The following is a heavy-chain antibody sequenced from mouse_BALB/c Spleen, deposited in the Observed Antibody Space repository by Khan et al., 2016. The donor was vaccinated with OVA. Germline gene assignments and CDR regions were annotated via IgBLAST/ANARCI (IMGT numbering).Heavy chain of an antibody. D-gene: IGHD1-3*01. J-gene: IGHJ3*01. V-gene: IGHV1S137*01. CDR1: GYTFTDYA. CDR2: ISTYYGDD. CDR3: ARAHSGFAY. Sequence: QVQLQQSGAELVRPGVSVKISCKGSGYTFTDYAMHWVKQSYAKSLEWIGVISTYYGDDNYTQKLKGKATMTVDKYSSTAYMELARLTSEDSAIYYCARAHSGFAYLGQGTLVTVS.